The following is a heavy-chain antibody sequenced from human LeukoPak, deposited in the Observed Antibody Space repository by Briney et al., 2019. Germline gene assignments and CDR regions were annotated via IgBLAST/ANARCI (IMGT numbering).Heavy chain of an antibody. CDR1: EFTFSSYW. CDR2: IKQDGGQI. J-gene: IGHJ4*02. Sequence: GGSLRLSCAASEFTFSSYWMSWVRQAPGKGLEWVANIKQDGGQIYYLDSVKGRFTVSRDNAKNSLYLQMNSLRAEDTAVYYCARLGARQMLEYWGQGTLVTVSS. V-gene: IGHV3-7*01. D-gene: IGHD4-17*01. CDR3: ARLGARQMLEY.